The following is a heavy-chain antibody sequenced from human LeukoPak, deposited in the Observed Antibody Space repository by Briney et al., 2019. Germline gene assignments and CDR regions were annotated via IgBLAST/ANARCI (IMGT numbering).Heavy chain of an antibody. CDR3: TTVGDYVGEASFDY. D-gene: IGHD4-23*01. J-gene: IGHJ4*02. V-gene: IGHV3-15*01. CDR2: IKSKIDGGTT. CDR1: GLIFSNAW. Sequence: GGSLRLSCAASGLIFSNAWMSWVRQAPGKGLEWVGRIKSKIDGGTTDYAAPVKGRFTIPIDDSKNTLYLQMNILKTEDTAVYYCTTVGDYVGEASFDYWGQGILVTVAS.